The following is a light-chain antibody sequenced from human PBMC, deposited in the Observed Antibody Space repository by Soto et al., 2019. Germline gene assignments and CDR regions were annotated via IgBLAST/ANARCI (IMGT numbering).Light chain of an antibody. CDR2: LGS. J-gene: IGKJ1*01. CDR1: QSLLHSNGYNY. V-gene: IGKV2-28*01. Sequence: IVMTQSPLSLPVTPGEPASISCRSSQSLLHSNGYNYLDWYLQKPGQSPQLLVYLGSNRASGVPDRFSGSGSGTDFTLKISRVEAEDVGVYYCMQALQPRWTFGPGTKVEIK. CDR3: MQALQPRWT.